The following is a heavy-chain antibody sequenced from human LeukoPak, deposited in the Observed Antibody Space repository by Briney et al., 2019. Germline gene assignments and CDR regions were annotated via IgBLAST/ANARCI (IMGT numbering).Heavy chain of an antibody. V-gene: IGHV4-61*02. CDR2: IYSTGST. J-gene: IGHJ5*02. D-gene: IGHD3-3*01. CDR3: ARVQGYYDFWIGYQNWFDP. CDR1: GGSISSGSYY. Sequence: PSQTLTLTCTVSGGSISSGSYYWSWIRQPAGKGLQWIVRIYSTGSTDYNPSLKSRVTISVDTSKNQFSLKLSSVTAADTAVYYCARVQGYYDFWIGYQNWFDPWGQGTLVTVSS.